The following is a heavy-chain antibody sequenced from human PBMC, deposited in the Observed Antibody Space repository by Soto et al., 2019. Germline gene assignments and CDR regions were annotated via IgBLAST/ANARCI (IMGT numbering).Heavy chain of an antibody. D-gene: IGHD6-19*01. CDR3: VRDKSPYSSGWHNRHFDY. Sequence: QVQLVESGGGVVQPGRSLRLSCAASGFTFSSYAMHWVRQAQGKGLEWVAVISYDGSNKYYADSVKGRFTISRDNSKTLYLQMNSLRAEDTAVYYCVRDKSPYSSGWHNRHFDYWGQGTLVTVSS. CDR2: ISYDGSNK. V-gene: IGHV3-30-3*01. J-gene: IGHJ4*02. CDR1: GFTFSSYA.